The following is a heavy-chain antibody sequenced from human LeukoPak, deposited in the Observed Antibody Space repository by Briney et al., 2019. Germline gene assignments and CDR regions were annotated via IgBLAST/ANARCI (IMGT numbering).Heavy chain of an antibody. Sequence: PGGSLRLSCAASGFTFSSYAMGWVRQAPGKGLEWVSAISGSGGSTYYADSVKGRFTISRDNSKNTLYLQMNSLRAEDTAVYYCAKDGGLGILWFGELLGYFDYWGQGTLVTVSS. CDR3: AKDGGLGILWFGELLGYFDY. J-gene: IGHJ4*02. D-gene: IGHD3-10*01. CDR2: ISGSGGST. CDR1: GFTFSSYA. V-gene: IGHV3-23*01.